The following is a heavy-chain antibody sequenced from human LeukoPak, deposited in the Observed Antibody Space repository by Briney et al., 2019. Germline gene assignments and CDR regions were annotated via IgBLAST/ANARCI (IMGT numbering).Heavy chain of an antibody. CDR2: IYYSGST. J-gene: IGHJ4*02. CDR1: GGSISSSSYY. D-gene: IGHD6-6*01. CDR3: ARDKGRYTSSRTFDY. Sequence: PSETLSLTCTVSGGSISSSSYYWGWIRQPPGKGLEWIGSIYYSGSTYYNPSLKSRVTISVDTSKNQFSLKLSSVTAADTAVYYCARDKGRYTSSRTFDYWGQGTWSPSPQ. V-gene: IGHV4-39*07.